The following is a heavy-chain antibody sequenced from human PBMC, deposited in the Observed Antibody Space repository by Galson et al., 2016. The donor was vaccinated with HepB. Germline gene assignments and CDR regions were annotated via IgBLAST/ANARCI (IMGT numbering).Heavy chain of an antibody. CDR3: SRDNGKIDFDS. D-gene: IGHD2-8*01. CDR1: GDSIRNGYVY. Sequence: TPSLTCTVSGDSIRNGYVYWSWIRQPAGKGLEWIGRNSTSGRSNHNPSLNSRVTIPLDMSKNEFSLELRSVTAPEPALYYRSRDNGKIDFDSWGQGILVTVSS. CDR2: NSTSGRS. V-gene: IGHV4-61*02. J-gene: IGHJ4*02.